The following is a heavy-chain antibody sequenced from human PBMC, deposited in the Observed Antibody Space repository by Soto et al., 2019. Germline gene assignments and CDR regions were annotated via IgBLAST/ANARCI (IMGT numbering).Heavy chain of an antibody. J-gene: IGHJ4*02. Sequence: ESVGGLVQPGGSLSLSCAASALTFNNYAMSWVRQAPGKGLEWVSGIGGSGRTTYYADSVKGRSTISRDNSNNTLFLQMNSLRAEDTAVYYCAKSRYSDSSGDFYDYWGQGTLVTVSS. CDR2: IGGSGRTT. D-gene: IGHD3-22*01. CDR1: ALTFNNYA. CDR3: AKSRYSDSSGDFYDY. V-gene: IGHV3-23*01.